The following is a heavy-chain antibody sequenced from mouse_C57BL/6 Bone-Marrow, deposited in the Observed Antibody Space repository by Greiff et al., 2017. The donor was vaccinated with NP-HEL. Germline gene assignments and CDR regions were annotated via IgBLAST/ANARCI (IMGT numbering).Heavy chain of an antibody. V-gene: IGHV1-26*01. CDR3: ARDRFTKGSMDY. D-gene: IGHD1-1*01. J-gene: IGHJ4*01. CDR2: INPNNGGT. CDR1: GYTFTDYY. Sequence: EVQLQQSGPELVKPGASVKISCKASGYTFTDYYMNWVKQSHGKSLEWIGDINPNNGGTSYNQKFKGKATLTVDKSSSTAYMELRSLTSEDSAVYYCARDRFTKGSMDYWGQGTSVTVSS.